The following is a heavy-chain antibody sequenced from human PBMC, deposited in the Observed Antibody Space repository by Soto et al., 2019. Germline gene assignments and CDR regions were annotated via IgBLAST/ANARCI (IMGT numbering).Heavy chain of an antibody. CDR1: GFTFSSYS. V-gene: IGHV3-21*02. CDR3: AILLVWFGELLGPVDY. CDR2: ISSRSSYI. Sequence: EVQLVESGGGLVKPGGSLRLSCAASGFTFSSYSMNWVRQAPGKGLEWVSSISSRSSYIQYADSVKGRFTISRDNAKSSLYLQMNSLRAEDTAVYYCAILLVWFGELLGPVDYWGQGTLVTVSS. J-gene: IGHJ4*02. D-gene: IGHD3-10*01.